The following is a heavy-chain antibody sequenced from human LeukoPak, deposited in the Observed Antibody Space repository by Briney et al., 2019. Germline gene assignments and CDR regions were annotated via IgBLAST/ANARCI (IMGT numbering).Heavy chain of an antibody. CDR1: EYNFANYW. CDR3: ARHRGGHSHYYYMDV. D-gene: IGHD4-23*01. V-gene: IGHV5-51*01. CDR2: VYPGDSDT. J-gene: IGHJ6*03. Sequence: GESLKISCKGSEYNFANYWIGWVRQMPGKGLEWMASVYPGDSDTRYSPSFQGQVTISADKSISTAYLHWSSLKASDTAMYYCARHRGGHSHYYYMDVWGKGTTVTVSS.